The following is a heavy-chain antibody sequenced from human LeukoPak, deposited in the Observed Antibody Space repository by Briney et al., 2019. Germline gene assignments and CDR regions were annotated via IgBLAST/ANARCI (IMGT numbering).Heavy chain of an antibody. J-gene: IGHJ6*02. D-gene: IGHD1-26*01. CDR3: AADQAPVGATIGPYYGMDV. V-gene: IGHV1-58*01. CDR1: GFTFTSSA. Sequence: GASVKVSCKASGFTFTSSAVQWVRQARGQRLEWIGWIVVGSGNTNYAQKFQERVTITRDMSTSTAYMELSGLRSEDTAVYYCAADQAPVGATIGPYYGMDVWGQGTTVTVSS. CDR2: IVVGSGNT.